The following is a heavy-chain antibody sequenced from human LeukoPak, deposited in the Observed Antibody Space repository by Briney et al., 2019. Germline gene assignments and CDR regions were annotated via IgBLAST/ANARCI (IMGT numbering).Heavy chain of an antibody. CDR3: GKEDTTTGGH. CDR1: GFMFSRHG. CDR2: IQYDESRT. Sequence: PGGSLRLSCVASGFMFSRHGMHWVRQAPGEGLEWMAFIQYDESRTDYADSVKGRFTIFRDNSKNTLYLQMTNLRTEDTAVYYCGKEDTTTGGHWGQGTLVTVSS. J-gene: IGHJ4*02. D-gene: IGHD5-18*01. V-gene: IGHV3-30*02.